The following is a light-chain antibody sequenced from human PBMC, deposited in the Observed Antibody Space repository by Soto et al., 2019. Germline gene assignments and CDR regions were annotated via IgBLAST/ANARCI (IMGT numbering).Light chain of an antibody. J-gene: IGKJ2*01. Sequence: EIVMTQSPATLSVSPGERATLSCRASQSVSSNVAWYQQKPGQAPRLLIYGASTRATGIPARFSGSGSGTEFTLTISSLPSEDFAVYYCQQYNNWPYTFGQGTKLEIK. CDR3: QQYNNWPYT. CDR1: QSVSSN. CDR2: GAS. V-gene: IGKV3-15*01.